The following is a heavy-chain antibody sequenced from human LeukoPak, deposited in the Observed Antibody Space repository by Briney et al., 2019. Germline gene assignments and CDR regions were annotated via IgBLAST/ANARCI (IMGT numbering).Heavy chain of an antibody. D-gene: IGHD5-18*01. V-gene: IGHV7-4-1*02. CDR2: INNNTGKP. CDR1: GYTFTSYP. Sequence: ASVTVSCKASGYTFTSYPISWVRQAPGQGLEWMGWINNNTGKPTYAQGFTGRYVLSLDTSVSTAYLQISGLTADDTAVYYCGRDPKLGIRGYTYGYIDYWGQGTLVTVSS. CDR3: GRDPKLGIRGYTYGYIDY. J-gene: IGHJ4*02.